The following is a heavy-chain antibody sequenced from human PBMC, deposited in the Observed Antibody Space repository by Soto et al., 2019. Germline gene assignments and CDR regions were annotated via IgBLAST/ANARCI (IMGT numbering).Heavy chain of an antibody. CDR1: GGTFSSYA. Sequence: GASVKVSCKASGGTFSSYAISWVRQAPGQGLEWMGGIIPIFGTANYAQKFQGRVTITADESTSTAYMELSSLRSEDTAVYYCAIVRYYYDSSGSPTPYYYYGMDVWGQGTTVTVSS. V-gene: IGHV1-69*13. CDR2: IIPIFGTA. D-gene: IGHD3-22*01. J-gene: IGHJ6*02. CDR3: AIVRYYYDSSGSPTPYYYYGMDV.